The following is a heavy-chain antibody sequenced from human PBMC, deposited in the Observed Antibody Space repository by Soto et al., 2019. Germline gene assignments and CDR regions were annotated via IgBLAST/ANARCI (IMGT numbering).Heavy chain of an antibody. V-gene: IGHV3-11*01. CDR1: GFTFSDYY. CDR2: ISSSGSTI. J-gene: IGHJ1*01. D-gene: IGHD2-15*01. Sequence: GGSLRLSCAASGFTFSDYYMSWIRQAPGKGLEWVSYISSSGSTIYYADSVKGRFTISRDNAKNSLYLQMNSLRAEDTAVYYCASPYCSGGSCYSEYFQHWGQGTLVTVSS. CDR3: ASPYCSGGSCYSEYFQH.